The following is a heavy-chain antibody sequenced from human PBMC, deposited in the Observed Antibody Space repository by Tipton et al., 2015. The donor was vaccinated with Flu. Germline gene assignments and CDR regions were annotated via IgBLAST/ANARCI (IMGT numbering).Heavy chain of an antibody. D-gene: IGHD4-17*01. J-gene: IGHJ2*01. CDR2: IYYIGST. Sequence: TLSLTCTVSGGPISSGGDYWSWIRQHPGKGLEWIGHIYYIGSTYYNPSLKSRVTISVDTSNNQFSLKLSSVTAADTAVYYCARMEWTVTTPRYFDLWGRGSLVTVSS. V-gene: IGHV4-31*03. CDR1: GGPISSGGDY. CDR3: ARMEWTVTTPRYFDL.